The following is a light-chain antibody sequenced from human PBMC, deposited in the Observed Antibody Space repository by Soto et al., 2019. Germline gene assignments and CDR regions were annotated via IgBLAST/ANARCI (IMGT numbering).Light chain of an antibody. Sequence: QAVVTQEPSLTVSPGGTVSLTCASSTGAVTSGHYAYWFQQRPGQAPITLIYDTSNKHSWTPARFFGSLLGGKAALTLSGAQPEDDADYYCLLCYSGNWVFGGGTKLTVL. J-gene: IGLJ3*02. CDR2: DTS. CDR1: TGAVTSGHY. V-gene: IGLV7-46*01. CDR3: LLCYSGNWV.